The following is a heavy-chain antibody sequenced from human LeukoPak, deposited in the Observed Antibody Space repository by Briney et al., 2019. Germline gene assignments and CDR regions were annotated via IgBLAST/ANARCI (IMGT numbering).Heavy chain of an antibody. Sequence: GGSLRLTCAASGFTFSSYAMSWVRQAPGKGLEWVSAISGSGGSTYYADSVKGRFTISRDNSKNTLYLQMNSLRAEDTAVYYCAKMGVVAARPGTFEYWGQGTLVTVSS. CDR1: GFTFSSYA. D-gene: IGHD6-6*01. CDR3: AKMGVVAARPGTFEY. V-gene: IGHV3-23*01. J-gene: IGHJ4*02. CDR2: ISGSGGST.